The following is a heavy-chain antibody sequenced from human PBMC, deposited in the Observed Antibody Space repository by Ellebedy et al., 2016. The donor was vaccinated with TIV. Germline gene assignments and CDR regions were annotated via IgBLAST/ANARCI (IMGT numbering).Heavy chain of an antibody. CDR1: GFTFSSYG. CDR3: AREPMVRGVIRRGYAMDV. V-gene: IGHV3-33*01. J-gene: IGHJ6*02. Sequence: GGSLRLXCAASGFTFSSYGMHWVRQAPGKGLEWVAVIWYDGSNKYYADSVKGRFTISRDNSKNTLYLQMNSLRAEDTAVYYRAREPMVRGVIRRGYAMDVWGQGTTVTVSS. D-gene: IGHD3-10*01. CDR2: IWYDGSNK.